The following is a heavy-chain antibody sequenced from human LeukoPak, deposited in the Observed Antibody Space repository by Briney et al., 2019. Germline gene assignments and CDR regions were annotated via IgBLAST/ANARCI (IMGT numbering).Heavy chain of an antibody. CDR3: ARDCPGAACGGLLYGMDV. J-gene: IGHJ6*02. Sequence: SETLSLTCTVSGGSISSYYWSWIRQPAGKGLEWIGRIYTSGSTNYNPSLKSRVTMSVDTSKNQFSLKLRSVTAADTAVYYCARDCPGAACGGLLYGMDVWGQGTTVTVSS. V-gene: IGHV4-4*07. D-gene: IGHD2-21*01. CDR1: GGSISSYY. CDR2: IYTSGST.